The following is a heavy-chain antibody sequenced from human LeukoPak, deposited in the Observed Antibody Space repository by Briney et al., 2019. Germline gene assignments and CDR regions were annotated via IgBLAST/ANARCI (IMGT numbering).Heavy chain of an antibody. D-gene: IGHD3-22*01. CDR2: ISSDGSNK. V-gene: IGHV3-30*03. J-gene: IGHJ4*02. Sequence: GGSLRLSCAASRFTFSTFGMHWVRQAPGKGLEWVAVISSDGSNKYYADSVKGRFTISRDNSKDTLYLQMSSLTIEDTAVYYCRAATKYLDYYYDYWGQGTLVTVSS. CDR3: RAATKYLDYYYDY. CDR1: RFTFSTFG.